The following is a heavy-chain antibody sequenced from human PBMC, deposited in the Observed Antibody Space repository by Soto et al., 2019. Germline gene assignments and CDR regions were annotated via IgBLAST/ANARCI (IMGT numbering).Heavy chain of an antibody. V-gene: IGHV1-18*01. CDR3: GRAPLYSTSPKSAFDI. D-gene: IGHD6-6*01. Sequence: QVQLVQSGPEVKKPGASVKVSCKASGYTFTSYGISWVRQAPGQGPEWMGWISTYNGNPNYAQKLQGRVTMTTDTSTSTAYMELRSLRSDDTAVFYCGRAPLYSTSPKSAFDIWGQGTVVTVSS. CDR2: ISTYNGNP. CDR1: GYTFTSYG. J-gene: IGHJ3*02.